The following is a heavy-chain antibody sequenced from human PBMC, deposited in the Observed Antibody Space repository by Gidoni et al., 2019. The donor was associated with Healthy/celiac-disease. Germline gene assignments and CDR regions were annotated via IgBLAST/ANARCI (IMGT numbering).Heavy chain of an antibody. CDR3: ARDSGYCISTSCQGNNWFDP. CDR1: GFTFSSYG. J-gene: IGHJ5*02. Sequence: QVQLVESGGGVVQPGRSLRLSCAASGFTFSSYGMRWVRQAPGKGLEWVAVIWYDGSNKYYADSVKGRFTISRDNSKNTLYLQMNSLRAEDTAVYYCARDSGYCISTSCQGNNWFDPWGQGTLVTVSS. CDR2: IWYDGSNK. D-gene: IGHD2-2*03. V-gene: IGHV3-33*01.